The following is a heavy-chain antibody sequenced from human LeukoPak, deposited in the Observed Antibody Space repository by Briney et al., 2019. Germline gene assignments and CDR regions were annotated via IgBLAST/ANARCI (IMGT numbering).Heavy chain of an antibody. CDR1: GGPISSYY. D-gene: IGHD2-21*01. CDR2: IYTSGST. CDR3: ARVLSRGGDCLYMNV. V-gene: IGHV4-4*07. Sequence: SETLSLTCTVSGGPISSYYWSWIRQPAGKGLEWIGRIYTSGSTNYNPSLKSRVTMSVDTSKNQFSLKLSSVTAADTAVYYCARVLSRGGDCLYMNVWGKGTTVTVSS. J-gene: IGHJ6*03.